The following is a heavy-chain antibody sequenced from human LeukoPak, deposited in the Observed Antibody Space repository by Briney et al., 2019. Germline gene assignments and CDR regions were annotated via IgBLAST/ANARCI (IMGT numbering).Heavy chain of an antibody. Sequence: PSETLSLTCAVSGGSISSGGYSWSWIRQPRGKGLEWIVYIYQSGSTYYNPSLKSRVTISVDRSKNQFSLKLSSVTAADTAVYYCARGVGELSLSHFDYWGQGTLVTVSS. J-gene: IGHJ4*02. D-gene: IGHD3-16*02. V-gene: IGHV4-30-2*01. CDR3: ARGVGELSLSHFDY. CDR1: GGSISSGGYS. CDR2: IYQSGST.